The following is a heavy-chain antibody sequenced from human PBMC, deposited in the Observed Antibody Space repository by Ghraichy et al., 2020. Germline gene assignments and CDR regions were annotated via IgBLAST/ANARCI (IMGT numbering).Heavy chain of an antibody. Sequence: SETLSLTCIVSGGSISGYYWTWVRQPAGKGLEWIGRIYTSGSTIYNPSLKSRVTMSVDTSTNQLSLKLSSLTAADTAVYYCARDPPGLSAFDIWGQGTLATVSS. V-gene: IGHV4-4*07. CDR2: IYTSGST. D-gene: IGHD3-10*01. CDR3: ARDPPGLSAFDI. CDR1: GGSISGYY. J-gene: IGHJ3*02.